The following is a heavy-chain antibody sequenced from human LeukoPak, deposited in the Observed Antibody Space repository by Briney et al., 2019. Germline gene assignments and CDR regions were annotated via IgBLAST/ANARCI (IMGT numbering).Heavy chain of an antibody. CDR3: ARGLAVAGTGSFDY. J-gene: IGHJ4*02. Sequence: ASVKVSCKTSGYTFTSYDINWVRQATGQGLEWMAWMNPNSGNTDYAQKFQGRVTITWNTSISTVYMELSSLRSEDTAVYYCARGLAVAGTGSFDYWGLGTLVTVSS. V-gene: IGHV1-8*03. D-gene: IGHD6-19*01. CDR2: MNPNSGNT. CDR1: GYTFTSYD.